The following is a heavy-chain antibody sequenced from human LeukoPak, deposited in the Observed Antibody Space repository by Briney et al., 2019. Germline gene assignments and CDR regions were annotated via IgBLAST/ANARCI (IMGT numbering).Heavy chain of an antibody. D-gene: IGHD3-9*01. Sequence: VKVSCKASGGTFSSYAISWVRQAPGQGLEWMGRIIPILGIANYAQKFQGRVTITADKSTSTAYMELSSLRSEDTAVYYCARARYYDILTGARGSGYYYFDYWGQGTLVTVSS. J-gene: IGHJ4*02. CDR1: GGTFSSYA. CDR3: ARARYYDILTGARGSGYYYFDY. CDR2: IIPILGIA. V-gene: IGHV1-69*04.